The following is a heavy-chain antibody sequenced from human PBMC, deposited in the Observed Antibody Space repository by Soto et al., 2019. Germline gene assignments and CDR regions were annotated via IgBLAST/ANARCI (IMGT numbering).Heavy chain of an antibody. J-gene: IGHJ4*02. Sequence: SETLSLTCTVSGGSISSGGYYWSWIRQHPGKGLEWIGYIYYSGSTYYNPSLKSRVTISVDTSKNQFSLKLSSVTAADTAVYYCVRGDDDFWSGYYIDYWGQGTLVTVSS. D-gene: IGHD3-3*01. CDR1: GGSISSGGYY. CDR2: IYYSGST. V-gene: IGHV4-31*03. CDR3: VRGDDDFWSGYYIDY.